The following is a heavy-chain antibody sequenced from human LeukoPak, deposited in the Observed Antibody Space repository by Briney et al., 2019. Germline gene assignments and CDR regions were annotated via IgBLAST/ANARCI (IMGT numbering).Heavy chain of an antibody. D-gene: IGHD3-3*01. CDR2: INHSGST. CDR1: GGSFSGYC. V-gene: IGHV4-34*01. CDR3: ARYDFWSFDY. Sequence: SETLSLTCAVYGGSFSGYCWSWIRQPPGKGLEWIGEINHSGSTNYNPSLKSRVTISVDTSKNQLSLKLSSVTAADTAVYYCARYDFWSFDYWGQGTLVTVSS. J-gene: IGHJ4*02.